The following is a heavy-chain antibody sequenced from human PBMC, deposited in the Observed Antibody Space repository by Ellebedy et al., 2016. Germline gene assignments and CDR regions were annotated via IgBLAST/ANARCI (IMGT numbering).Heavy chain of an antibody. Sequence: GGSLRLSXAVSGFTFDDYAMHWVRQAPGKGLEWVSGISWNSGSIGYADSVKGRFTISRDNAKNSLYLQMNSLRAEDTALYYCAKGRDYDILTGYPNWGQGTLVTVSS. J-gene: IGHJ4*02. V-gene: IGHV3-9*01. D-gene: IGHD3-9*01. CDR1: GFTFDDYA. CDR3: AKGRDYDILTGYPN. CDR2: ISWNSGSI.